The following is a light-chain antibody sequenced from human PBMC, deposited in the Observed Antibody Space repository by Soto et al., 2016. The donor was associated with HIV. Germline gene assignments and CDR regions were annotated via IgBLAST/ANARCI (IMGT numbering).Light chain of an antibody. CDR1: QSISSY. V-gene: IGKV1-39*01. CDR2: AAS. Sequence: DIQMTQSPSSLSASVGDRVTITCRASQSISSYLNWYQQKPGKAPKLLIYAASSLQSGVPSRFSGSGSGADFTLTISSLQPEDFKFYCQQSYSTPVTFGQGTKVE. J-gene: IGKJ1*01. CDR3: QQSYSTPVT.